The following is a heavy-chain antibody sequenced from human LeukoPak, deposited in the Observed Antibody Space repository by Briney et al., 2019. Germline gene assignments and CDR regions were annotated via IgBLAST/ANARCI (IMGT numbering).Heavy chain of an antibody. V-gene: IGHV3-53*01. J-gene: IGHJ3*02. CDR1: GFTFSSYA. Sequence: GGSLRLSCAASGFTFSSYAMSWVRQAPGKGLEWVSVIYSGGSTYYADSVKGRCTISRDNSKNTLYLQMNSLRAEDTAVYYCASSQLGPNHDAFDIWGQGTMVTVSS. CDR2: IYSGGST. D-gene: IGHD2-8*01. CDR3: ASSQLGPNHDAFDI.